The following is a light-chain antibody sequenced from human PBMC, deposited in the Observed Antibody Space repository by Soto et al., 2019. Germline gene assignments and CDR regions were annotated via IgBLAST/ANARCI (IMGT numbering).Light chain of an antibody. CDR1: LSISNN. V-gene: IGKV3-15*01. J-gene: IGKJ4*01. CDR3: QQYNDWPLT. Sequence: VMTQSPATLSVSPGERATLSCRASLSISNNLAWYQQNPGQAPMLLIYSASTRATAIPARFSGSASGTEFTRTISSLQSEDFAVYYCQQYNDWPLTFGGGTKVETK. CDR2: SAS.